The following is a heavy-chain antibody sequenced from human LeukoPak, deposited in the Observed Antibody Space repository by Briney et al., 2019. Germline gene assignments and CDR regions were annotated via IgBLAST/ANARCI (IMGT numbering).Heavy chain of an antibody. CDR2: IRDKSNKYTT. J-gene: IGHJ5*02. V-gene: IGHV3-72*01. Sequence: PGGSLRLSCAASGFTLSDHYIDWVRQAPGKGLEWVGRIRDKSNKYTTDYAVSVKGRFTISRDDSENSLYLQMSGLRIEDTAVYYCSRAGPNWRPDDLWGQGTLVTVSS. D-gene: IGHD1-20*01. CDR1: GFTLSDHY. CDR3: SRAGPNWRPDDL.